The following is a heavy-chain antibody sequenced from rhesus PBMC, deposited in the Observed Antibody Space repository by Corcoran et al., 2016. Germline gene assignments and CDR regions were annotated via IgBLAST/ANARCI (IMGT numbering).Heavy chain of an antibody. D-gene: IGHD1-44*02. J-gene: IGHJ4*01. CDR2: VDPEDGEA. Sequence: EVQLVQSGAEVKKPGASVKISCKASGYTFTDYYLHWVRQAPGKGLEWMGRVDPEDGEAIPYQKSQYRVTITAETSTDTAYMELSSLRSEDTAVYYCATDARGGSYSVDYWGQGVLVTVSS. V-gene: IGHV1-111*02. CDR3: ATDARGGSYSVDY. CDR1: GYTFTDYY.